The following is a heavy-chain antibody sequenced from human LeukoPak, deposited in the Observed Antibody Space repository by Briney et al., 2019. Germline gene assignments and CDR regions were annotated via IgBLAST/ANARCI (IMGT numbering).Heavy chain of an antibody. CDR2: INPNSGGT. J-gene: IGHJ5*02. Sequence: GASVKVSCKASGYTFTGYYMHWVRQAPGQGLEWMGWINPNSGGTSYAQKFQGRITMTRDTSISTAYMELSRLRSDDTAVYYCARVPGGSYGWFDPWGQGTLVTVSS. V-gene: IGHV1-2*02. CDR1: GYTFTGYY. D-gene: IGHD1-26*01. CDR3: ARVPGGSYGWFDP.